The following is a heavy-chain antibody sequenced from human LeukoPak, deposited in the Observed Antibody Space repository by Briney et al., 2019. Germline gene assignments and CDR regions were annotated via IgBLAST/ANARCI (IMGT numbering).Heavy chain of an antibody. D-gene: IGHD3-16*02. CDR3: ARFRLGELSPIQSFDY. V-gene: IGHV3-21*01. J-gene: IGHJ4*02. Sequence: GGSLRLSCAASGFTFSSYSMNWVRQAPGKWLEWVSSISSSSSYIYYADSVKGRFTISRDNAKNSLYLQMNSLRAEDTAVYYCARFRLGELSPIQSFDYWGQGTLVTVSS. CDR1: GFTFSSYS. CDR2: ISSSSSYI.